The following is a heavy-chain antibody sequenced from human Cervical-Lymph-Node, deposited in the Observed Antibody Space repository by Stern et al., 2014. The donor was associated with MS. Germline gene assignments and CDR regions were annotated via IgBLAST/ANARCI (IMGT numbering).Heavy chain of an antibody. CDR1: GFSLTTGVA. Sequence: QVTLKESGPTVVKPTETLTLTCTFSGFSLTTGVAVGWIRHAPGQAPEWLGLVIWDDDKRYSSSLKSRLTITKDSFKNQVALTMTDMDPGDSATYYCAHTLMGDYGNWYFARWGRGTLVTVSP. CDR2: VIWDDDK. V-gene: IGHV2-5*02. CDR3: AHTLMGDYGNWYFAR. J-gene: IGHJ2*01. D-gene: IGHD4-17*01.